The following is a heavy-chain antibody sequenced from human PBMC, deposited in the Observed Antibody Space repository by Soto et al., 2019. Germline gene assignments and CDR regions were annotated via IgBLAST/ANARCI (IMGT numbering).Heavy chain of an antibody. CDR2: IWYDGSNK. Sequence: QVQLVESGGGVVQPGRSLRLSCAAAGFTFSSYGMHWVRQAPGKGLEWVAVIWYDGSNKYYADSVKGRFTISRDNSTNTLYLQMNSLRAEDTAVYYCARPLRFLEWSQEYYYYGMDVWGQGTTVTVSS. V-gene: IGHV3-33*01. J-gene: IGHJ6*02. CDR3: ARPLRFLEWSQEYYYYGMDV. CDR1: GFTFSSYG. D-gene: IGHD3-3*01.